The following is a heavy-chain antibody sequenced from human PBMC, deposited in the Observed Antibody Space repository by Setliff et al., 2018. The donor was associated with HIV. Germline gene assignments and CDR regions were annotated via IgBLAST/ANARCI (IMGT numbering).Heavy chain of an antibody. Sequence: GASVKVSCKASGYTFTDYYMHWVRQAPGQGLEWMGRINPNSGGTNYAQKLQDRVTMTTDTSTSTAYMELRSLRSDDTAVYYCARILVGVDDAFDIWGRGTMVTVSS. J-gene: IGHJ3*02. CDR2: INPNSGGT. CDR1: GYTFTDYY. CDR3: ARILVGVDDAFDI. D-gene: IGHD1-26*01. V-gene: IGHV1-2*06.